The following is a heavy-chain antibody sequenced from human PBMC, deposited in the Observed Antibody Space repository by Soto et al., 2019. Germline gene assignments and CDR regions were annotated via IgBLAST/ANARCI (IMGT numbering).Heavy chain of an antibody. CDR1: GLTFRNDW. Sequence: GGSLRLSCAGSGLTFRNDWLSWVRQAPGKGLEWVANINQDGSERYYVDSVRSRFTISRDNVENSLYLQLNSLRPEDTAVYYCAVCGYGVSAAAYWGQGTLVTVSS. J-gene: IGHJ4*02. V-gene: IGHV3-7*03. D-gene: IGHD4-17*01. CDR2: INQDGSER. CDR3: AVCGYGVSAAAY.